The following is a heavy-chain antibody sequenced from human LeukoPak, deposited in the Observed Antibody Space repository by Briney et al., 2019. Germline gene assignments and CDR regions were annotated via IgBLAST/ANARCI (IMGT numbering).Heavy chain of an antibody. V-gene: IGHV1-69*13. CDR2: IIPIFGKA. Sequence: GASVKVSCKASGGTFSSYAISWVRQAPGQGREWMGGIIPIFGKANYAQKFQGRVTITADESTSTAYMELSSLRSEDTAVYYCARKRVQGIAGYYYYGMDVWGQGTTVTVSS. CDR1: GGTFSSYA. D-gene: IGHD6-13*01. CDR3: ARKRVQGIAGYYYYGMDV. J-gene: IGHJ6*02.